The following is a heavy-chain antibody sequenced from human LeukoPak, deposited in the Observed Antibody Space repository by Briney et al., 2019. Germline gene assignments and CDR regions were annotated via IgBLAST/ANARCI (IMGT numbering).Heavy chain of an antibody. D-gene: IGHD3-10*01. CDR3: AREVLQDRGTYSDY. CDR2: ISNAGSNK. Sequence: PGGSLRLSCAASGFIFSSYTLHWVRQAPGKGLEWVAVISNAGSNKYYADSVKGRFTTSRDNSKNTLYLQMNSLRAEDTARYYCAREVLQDRGTYSDYWGQGTLVTVSS. CDR1: GFIFSSYT. V-gene: IGHV3-30-3*01. J-gene: IGHJ4*02.